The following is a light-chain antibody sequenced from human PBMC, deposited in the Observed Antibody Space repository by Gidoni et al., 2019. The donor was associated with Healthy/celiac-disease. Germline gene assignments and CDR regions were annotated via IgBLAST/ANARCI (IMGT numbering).Light chain of an antibody. V-gene: IGKV4-1*01. CDR1: QSVLYRSNNKNY. Sequence: DIVMTQSPDSLALSLGERATINCKSSQSVLYRSNNKNYLAWYQQKPGQPPKLLIYWASTRESGVPDRFSGSGSGTDFTLTISSLQAEDVAVYYCQQYYSTPRSFGQGTKLEIK. J-gene: IGKJ2*04. CDR2: WAS. CDR3: QQYYSTPRS.